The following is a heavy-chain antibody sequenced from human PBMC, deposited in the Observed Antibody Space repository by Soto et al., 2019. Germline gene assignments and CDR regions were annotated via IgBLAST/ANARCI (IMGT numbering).Heavy chain of an antibody. CDR1: GFTFTNSA. CDR3: ARVRQLVGYFYYYMDV. V-gene: IGHV1-58*02. J-gene: IGHJ6*03. CDR2: IVVGSGNT. D-gene: IGHD6-6*01. Sequence: SVKVSCKASGFTFTNSAIQWVRQARGQRLEWIGWIVVGSGNTNYAQKFQERLTITRDMSTSTAYMELRGLRSDDTAVYYCARVRQLVGYFYYYMDVWGKGTTVTVSS.